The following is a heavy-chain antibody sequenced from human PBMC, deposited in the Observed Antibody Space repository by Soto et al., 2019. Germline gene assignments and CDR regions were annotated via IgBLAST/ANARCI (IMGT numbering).Heavy chain of an antibody. CDR2: IYHSGST. D-gene: IGHD7-27*01. Sequence: QVQLQESGPGLVKPSETLSLTCAVSGDSISTNNWWSWVRQPPGKGLEWIGEIYHSGSTNYNPSLKSRVTISADRYKTHLSLRLNSVTAADTAVYFCARDTHWGLGDWGQGTLVIVSS. CDR1: GDSISTNNW. V-gene: IGHV4-4*02. J-gene: IGHJ4*02. CDR3: ARDTHWGLGD.